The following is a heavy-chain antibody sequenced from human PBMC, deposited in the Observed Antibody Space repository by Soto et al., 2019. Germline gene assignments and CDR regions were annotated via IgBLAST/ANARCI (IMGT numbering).Heavy chain of an antibody. Sequence: SETLSLTCAVYSGSFSGYYWSWIRQPPGKGLEWIGEINHSGSTNYNPSLKSRLTISVDTSKNQFSLHLSSVTAADTAVYFCAREDDGGDTLDVWGQGTTVTVSS. D-gene: IGHD2-21*02. CDR1: SGSFSGYY. CDR2: INHSGST. V-gene: IGHV4-34*01. CDR3: AREDDGGDTLDV. J-gene: IGHJ6*02.